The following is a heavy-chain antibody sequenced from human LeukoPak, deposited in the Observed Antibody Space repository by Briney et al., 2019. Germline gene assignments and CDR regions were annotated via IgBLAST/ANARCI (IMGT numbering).Heavy chain of an antibody. J-gene: IGHJ4*02. V-gene: IGHV3-23*01. Sequence: SGGSLRLSCAASGFTFSSSVMSWVRQAPGKGLEWVSTINGGGTRSYYAVSVNGRFIISRDNSMNTLYLQMNGLRAEDTAVYYCARDQGGYSTGFDFWGQGTLVTVSS. D-gene: IGHD5-12*01. CDR1: GFTFSSSV. CDR2: INGGGTRS. CDR3: ARDQGGYSTGFDF.